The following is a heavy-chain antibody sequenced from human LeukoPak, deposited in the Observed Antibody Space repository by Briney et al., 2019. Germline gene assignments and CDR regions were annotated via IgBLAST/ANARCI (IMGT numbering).Heavy chain of an antibody. J-gene: IGHJ4*02. CDR2: INHSGGT. Sequence: SETLSLTCAVYGGSFSGYYWGWIRQPPGKGLEWIGEINHSGGTNYNPSLKSRVTISVDTSKNQFSLKLSSVTAADTAVYYCARGYGEYSGYDYVYYFDYWGQGTLVTVSS. CDR3: ARGYGEYSGYDYVYYFDY. CDR1: GGSFSGYY. D-gene: IGHD5-12*01. V-gene: IGHV4-34*01.